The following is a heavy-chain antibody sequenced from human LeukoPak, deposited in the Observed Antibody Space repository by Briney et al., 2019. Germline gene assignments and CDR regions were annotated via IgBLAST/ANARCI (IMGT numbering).Heavy chain of an antibody. Sequence: GGSLRLSCAASGFTFNTYAIYWVSQAPGKGLEWVSGLCGSGGCTYYADSVKGRFTISRDNSKNTVYLQMNSLTADDTAIYYCAKTTVGYSSGRYPGWPADCWGQGTLVTVSS. V-gene: IGHV3-23*01. CDR2: LCGSGGCT. CDR3: AKTTVGYSSGRYPGWPADC. D-gene: IGHD6-19*01. J-gene: IGHJ4*02. CDR1: GFTFNTYA.